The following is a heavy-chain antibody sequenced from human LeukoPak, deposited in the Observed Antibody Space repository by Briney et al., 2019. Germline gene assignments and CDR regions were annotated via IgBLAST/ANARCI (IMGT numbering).Heavy chain of an antibody. J-gene: IGHJ6*03. CDR2: ISSSSSYI. D-gene: IGHD2-8*01. V-gene: IGHV3-21*01. CDR3: ARLGVDYYYMDV. Sequence: GGSLRLSCAASGFTFSSYVMSWVRQAPGKGLEWVSSISSSSSYIYYADSVKGRFTISRDNAKNSLYLQMNSLRAEDTAVYYCARLGVDYYYMDVWGKGTTVTVSS. CDR1: GFTFSSYV.